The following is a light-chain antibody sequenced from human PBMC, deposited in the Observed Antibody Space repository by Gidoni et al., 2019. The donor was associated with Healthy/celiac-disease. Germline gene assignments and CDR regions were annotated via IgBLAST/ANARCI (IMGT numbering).Light chain of an antibody. CDR1: QSVSSSY. CDR3: QQYGET. CDR2: GAS. J-gene: IGKJ3*01. V-gene: IGKV3-20*01. Sequence: IVLTQSPGTLSLSPGERATLSCRASQSVSSSYLAWYQQKPGQAPRLLIYGASSRATGIPDRFSGSGSGTDFTLTISRLEPEDFAVYYCQQYGETFGPXTKVDIK.